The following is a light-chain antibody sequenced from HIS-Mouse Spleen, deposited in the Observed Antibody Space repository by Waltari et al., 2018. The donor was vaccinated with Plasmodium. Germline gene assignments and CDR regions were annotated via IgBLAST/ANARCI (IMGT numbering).Light chain of an antibody. Sequence: DIVMTQSPLSLPVTPGEPASISCGSSQSLLHSNGYNYLDWYLQKPGQSPQLLIYLGSNRASGVPDRFSGSGSGTDCTLKISRVEAEDVGVYYCMQALQTPRYTFGQGTKLEIK. J-gene: IGKJ2*01. V-gene: IGKV2-28*01. CDR2: LGS. CDR1: QSLLHSNGYNY. CDR3: MQALQTPRYT.